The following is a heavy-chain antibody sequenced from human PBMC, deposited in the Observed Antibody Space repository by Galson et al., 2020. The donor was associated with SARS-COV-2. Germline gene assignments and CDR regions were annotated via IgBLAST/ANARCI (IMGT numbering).Heavy chain of an antibody. CDR3: ARDPGVGSGSYFDY. J-gene: IGHJ4*02. CDR2: ISSSSSTI. V-gene: IGHV3-48*02. Sequence: GESLKISCAASGFTLSSYSMNWVRQAPGKGLEWVSYISSSSSTIYYADSVKGRFTISRDNAKNSLYLQMNSLRDEDTAVYYCARDPGVGSGSYFDYWGQGTLVTVSS. CDR1: GFTLSSYS. D-gene: IGHD1-26*01.